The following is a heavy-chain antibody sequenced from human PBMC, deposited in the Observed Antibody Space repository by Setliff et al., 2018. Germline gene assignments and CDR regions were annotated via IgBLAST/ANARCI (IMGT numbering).Heavy chain of an antibody. Sequence: GESLKISCKVSGDGFTDLWIAWVRQTPGKGLEWMGIIHPADYDTRYSPSLQGQVTFSADRSISTAHLQWDSLKASDTAMYYCARGYDSGGWNYWGQGTLVTVSS. CDR1: GDGFTDLW. CDR2: IHPADYDT. CDR3: ARGYDSGGWNY. V-gene: IGHV5-51*01. J-gene: IGHJ4*02. D-gene: IGHD3-22*01.